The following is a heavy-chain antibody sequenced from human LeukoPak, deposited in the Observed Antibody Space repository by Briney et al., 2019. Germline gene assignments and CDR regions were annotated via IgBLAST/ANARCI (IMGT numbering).Heavy chain of an antibody. J-gene: IGHJ6*03. CDR2: ISSSSSYI. D-gene: IGHD5-24*01. Sequence: PGGSLRLSCAASGFTFSSYAMSWVRQAPGKGLEWVSSISSSSSYIYYADSVKGRFTISRDNAKNSLYLQMNSLRAEDTAVYYCARGMATIDGYYYYMDVWGKGTTVTVSS. CDR1: GFTFSSYA. CDR3: ARGMATIDGYYYYMDV. V-gene: IGHV3-21*01.